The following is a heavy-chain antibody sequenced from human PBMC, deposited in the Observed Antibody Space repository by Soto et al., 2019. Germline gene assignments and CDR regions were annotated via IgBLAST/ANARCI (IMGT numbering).Heavy chain of an antibody. CDR2: IWYDGSNK. J-gene: IGHJ4*02. D-gene: IGHD3-3*01. CDR1: GFTFSSYG. Sequence: GGSLRLSCAASGFTFSSYGMHWVRQAPGKGLEWVAVIWYDGSNKYYADSVKGRFTISRDNSKNTLYLQMNSLRAEDTAVYYCARGRFLEWLLVRGIGLDYWGQGTLVTVSS. CDR3: ARGRFLEWLLVRGIGLDY. V-gene: IGHV3-33*01.